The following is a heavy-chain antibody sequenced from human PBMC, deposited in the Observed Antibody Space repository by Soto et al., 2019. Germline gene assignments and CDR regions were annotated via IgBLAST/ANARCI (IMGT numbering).Heavy chain of an antibody. Sequence: SETLSLTCTVSGGSINSDYWMWIRQPPGKGLEWIGYIHYTGRTNYNSSLRSRVTLSLHTSKNQFSLNLNSVTAADTAVYYCARWNIRRFYYWGQGTLVTVSS. J-gene: IGHJ4*02. CDR2: IHYTGRT. V-gene: IGHV4-59*08. CDR1: GGSINSDY. D-gene: IGHD1-1*01. CDR3: ARWNIRRFYY.